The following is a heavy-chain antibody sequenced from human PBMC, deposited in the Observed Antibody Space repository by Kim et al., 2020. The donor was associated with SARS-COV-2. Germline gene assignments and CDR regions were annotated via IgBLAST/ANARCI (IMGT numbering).Heavy chain of an antibody. CDR2: IIPILGIA. D-gene: IGHD2-8*01. V-gene: IGHV1-69*04. CDR1: GGTFSSYA. J-gene: IGHJ4*02. CDR3: ARDRPGGLIHDY. Sequence: SVKVSCKASGGTFSSYAISWVRQAPGQGLEWMGRIIPILGIANYAQKFQGRVTITADKSTSTAYMELSSLRSEDTAVYYCARDRPGGLIHDYWGQGTLVTVSS.